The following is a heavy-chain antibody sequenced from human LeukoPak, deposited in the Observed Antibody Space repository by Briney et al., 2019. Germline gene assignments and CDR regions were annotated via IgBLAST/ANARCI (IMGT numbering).Heavy chain of an antibody. CDR3: ARAVGVTAIHNAFDI. CDR1: GFTFSSNY. J-gene: IGHJ3*02. CDR2: IYSGGGT. Sequence: GGSLRLSCAASGFTFSSNYMSWVRQAPGKGLEWVSVIYSGGGTDYADSVKGRYTISRDNSKNTLYLQMNSLRAEDTAVYYCARAVGVTAIHNAFDIWGQGTMVTVSS. D-gene: IGHD2-21*02. V-gene: IGHV3-66*02.